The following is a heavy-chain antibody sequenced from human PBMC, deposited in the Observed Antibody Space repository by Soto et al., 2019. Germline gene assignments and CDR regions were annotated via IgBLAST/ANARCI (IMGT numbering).Heavy chain of an antibody. CDR2: IYWDDDK. CDR1: GFSFITTGVG. D-gene: IGHD4-17*01. J-gene: IGHJ4*02. CDR3: ARADYGDIVFEY. Sequence: QITLKESGPTLVKPTQTLTLTCTFSGFSFITTGVGVGWVRQSPGKALEWLALIYWDDDKRYSPSLKSRLTITKDNSKNQVVLSMTNMDPVDTATSYCARADYGDIVFEYWGQGTLVTVSS. V-gene: IGHV2-5*02.